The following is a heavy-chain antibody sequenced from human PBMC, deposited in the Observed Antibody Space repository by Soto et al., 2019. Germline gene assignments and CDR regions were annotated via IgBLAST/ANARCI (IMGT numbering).Heavy chain of an antibody. D-gene: IGHD2-2*01. J-gene: IGHJ3*02. V-gene: IGHV1-18*04. CDR3: ARDKIVVVSFAPGNDAFDI. Sequence: XSVKVSCKASVYTFTSYGISWVRQAPGQGLEWMGWISAYNGNTNYAQKLQGRVTMTTDTSTSTAYMELRSLRSDDTAVYYCARDKIVVVSFAPGNDAFDIWGQGTMVTVSS. CDR2: ISAYNGNT. CDR1: VYTFTSYG.